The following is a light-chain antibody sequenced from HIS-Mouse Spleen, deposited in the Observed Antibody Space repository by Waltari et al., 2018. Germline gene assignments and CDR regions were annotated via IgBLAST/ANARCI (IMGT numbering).Light chain of an antibody. CDR2: YAS. V-gene: IGKV6-21*01. J-gene: IGKJ4*01. CDR3: HQSSSLPLT. CDR1: QSIGRN. Sequence: ETVLTPSPDSQSVTPKEKVTITCRASQSIGRNVHWYQQKPDQSPKLLIKYASQSFPGVPSRFSGSGSGTDFTLTINSLEAEDAATYYCHQSSSLPLTFGGGTKVEIK.